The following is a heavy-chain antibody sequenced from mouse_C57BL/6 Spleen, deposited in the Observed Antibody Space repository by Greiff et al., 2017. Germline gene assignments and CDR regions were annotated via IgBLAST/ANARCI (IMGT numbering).Heavy chain of an antibody. CDR2: IGGGGST. J-gene: IGHJ1*03. CDR3: AKHNGYNWYFDV. D-gene: IGHD2-2*01. CDR1: GFSLTSYG. V-gene: IGHV2-9*01. Sequence: QVQLKESGPGLVAPSQSLSITCTVSGFSLTSYGVDWVRQPPGKGLEWLGVIGGGGSTNYNSALMSRLMISKKNSMSHVFLKMNSLHTEDTAMYYCAKHNGYNWYFDVWGTGTTVIVSS.